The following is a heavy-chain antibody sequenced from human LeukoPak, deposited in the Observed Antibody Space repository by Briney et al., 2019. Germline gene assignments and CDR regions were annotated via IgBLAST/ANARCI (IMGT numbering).Heavy chain of an antibody. J-gene: IGHJ4*02. D-gene: IGHD3-10*01. CDR3: AKERVIYGCFDY. Sequence: PGESLRLSCAASGFTFSSYAMSWVRQAPGKGLEWVSAISGSGGSTYYADSVKGRFTISRDNSKNTLFLQMNRLRAEETAVYYWAKERVIYGCFDYWGQGTLVTVSS. CDR2: ISGSGGST. V-gene: IGHV3-23*01. CDR1: GFTFSSYA.